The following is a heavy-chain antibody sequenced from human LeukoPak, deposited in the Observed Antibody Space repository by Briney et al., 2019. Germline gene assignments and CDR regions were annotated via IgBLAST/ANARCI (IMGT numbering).Heavy chain of an antibody. CDR1: GYSISSGYY. Sequence: SETLSLTCTVSGYSISSGYYWGWIRLPPGKGLEWIGRIYTSESTNYNPSLKSRVTMSVDTSKNQFSLKLSSVTAADTAVYYCARADSGSYYKLGVDEFDYWGQGTLVTVSS. J-gene: IGHJ4*02. CDR3: ARADSGSYYKLGVDEFDY. CDR2: IYTSEST. D-gene: IGHD1-26*01. V-gene: IGHV4-38-2*02.